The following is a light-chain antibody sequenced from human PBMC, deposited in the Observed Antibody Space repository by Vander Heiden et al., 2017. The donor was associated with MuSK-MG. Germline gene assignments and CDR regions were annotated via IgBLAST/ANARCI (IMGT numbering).Light chain of an antibody. CDR3: QQYHDRLT. V-gene: IGKV3-15*01. J-gene: IGKJ4*01. CDR2: GAS. CDR1: QNINSN. Sequence: EIVLTQSPATLSVSPGERATLSCRAGQNINSNIAWYQQKPGQAPRLLMFGASNRATGIPVRFSGSGSGTDFTLTISSLQSEDFAVYYCQQYHDRLTFGGGTKVEVK.